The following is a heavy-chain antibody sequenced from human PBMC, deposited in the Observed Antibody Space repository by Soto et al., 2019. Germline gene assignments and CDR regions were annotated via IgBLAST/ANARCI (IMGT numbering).Heavy chain of an antibody. CDR2: ISGSGGST. V-gene: IGHV3-23*01. J-gene: IGHJ4*02. D-gene: IGHD2-2*01. CDR3: AKVGGSDIVVVPAADYFDY. CDR1: GFTFSSYA. Sequence: VQLLESGGGLVQPGGSLRLSCAASGFTFSSYAMSWVRQAPGKGLEWVSAISGSGGSTYYADSVKGRFTISRDNSKNTLYLQMNSLRAEDTAVYYCAKVGGSDIVVVPAADYFDYWGQGTLVTVSS.